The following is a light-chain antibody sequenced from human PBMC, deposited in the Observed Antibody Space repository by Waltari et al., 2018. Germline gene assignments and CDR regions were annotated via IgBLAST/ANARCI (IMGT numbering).Light chain of an antibody. CDR2: DNN. J-gene: IGLJ2*01. CDR1: SSNIGHYY. CDR3: ATWDNTLRDVV. Sequence: QSVLTQPPSVSAAPGQKVTISCPGSSSNIGHYYVPLYHHLPGTAPKLLIYDNNKRPSGIPDRFSASKSGTSATLDITGLQIGDEADYYCATWDNTLRDVVFGGGTKLTVL. V-gene: IGLV1-51*01.